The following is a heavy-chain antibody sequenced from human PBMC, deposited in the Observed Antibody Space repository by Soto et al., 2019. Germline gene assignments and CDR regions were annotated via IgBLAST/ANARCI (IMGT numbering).Heavy chain of an antibody. CDR3: ARGSMVRGGWGMDV. CDR2: INHSGST. D-gene: IGHD3-10*01. Sequence: SETLSLTCAVYGGSFSGYYWSWTRQPPGKGLEWIGEINHSGSTNYNPSLKSRVTISVDTSKNQFSLKLSSVTAADTAVYYCARGSMVRGGWGMDVWGQGTTVTVSS. J-gene: IGHJ6*02. V-gene: IGHV4-34*01. CDR1: GGSFSGYY.